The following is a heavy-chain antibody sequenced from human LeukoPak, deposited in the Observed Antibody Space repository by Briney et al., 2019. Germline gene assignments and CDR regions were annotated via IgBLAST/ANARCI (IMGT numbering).Heavy chain of an antibody. D-gene: IGHD3-16*01. CDR3: AREREGDSWFDP. V-gene: IGHV1-69*13. CDR2: IIPIFGTA. CDR1: GGTFSSYA. Sequence: SVKVSCKASGGTFSSYAISWVRQAPGQGLEWMGGIIPIFGTANYAQKFQGRVTITADESTSTAYMELSSLRSEDTAVYYCAREREGDSWFDPWGQGTLVTVSS. J-gene: IGHJ5*02.